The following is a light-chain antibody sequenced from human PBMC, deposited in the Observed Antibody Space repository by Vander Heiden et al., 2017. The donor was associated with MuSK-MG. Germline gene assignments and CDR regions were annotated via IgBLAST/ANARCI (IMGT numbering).Light chain of an antibody. Sequence: EIVLTQSPATLSLSPGDTTTLSCRASQRVRNYVAWYQQKPVQAPRLLIFDATNRAPGLPARFRGSWYGTDFTLTISRLDPEDFPVYYCQQRSNWLQYTFSQGTKLEIK. CDR3: QQRSNWLQYT. CDR2: DAT. V-gene: IGKV3-11*01. CDR1: QRVRNY. J-gene: IGKJ2*01.